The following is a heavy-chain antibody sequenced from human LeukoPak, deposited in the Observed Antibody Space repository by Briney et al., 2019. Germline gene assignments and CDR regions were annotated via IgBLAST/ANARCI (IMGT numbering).Heavy chain of an antibody. CDR1: GFTLTDY. J-gene: IGHJ6*03. CDR3: ARADSVPAGDYHYWHMDV. Sequence: WASVKVSCKASGFTLTDYIHWVRQDPRQGLQWMGWIKPNSGDTDYAQRFQGRVTMTRDTSISTVYMELSSLRSDDTAVYYCARADSVPAGDYHYWHMDVWGKGTTVTVSS. V-gene: IGHV1-2*02. D-gene: IGHD2-2*01. CDR2: IKPNSGDT.